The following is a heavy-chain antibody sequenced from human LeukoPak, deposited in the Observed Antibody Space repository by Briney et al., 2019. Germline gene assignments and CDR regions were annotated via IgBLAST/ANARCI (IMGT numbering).Heavy chain of an antibody. CDR3: AKDRAYGDYGVYYFDY. CDR1: GFTSSSYA. D-gene: IGHD4-17*01. Sequence: PGGSLRLSCAASGFTSSSYAMSWVRQAPGRGLEWVSAISGSGGSTYYADSVKGRFTISRDNSKNTLYLQMNSLRAEDTAVYYCAKDRAYGDYGVYYFDYWGQGTLVTVSS. CDR2: ISGSGGST. V-gene: IGHV3-23*01. J-gene: IGHJ4*02.